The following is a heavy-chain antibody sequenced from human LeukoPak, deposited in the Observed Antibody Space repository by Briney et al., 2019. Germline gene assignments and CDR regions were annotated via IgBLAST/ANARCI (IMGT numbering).Heavy chain of an antibody. D-gene: IGHD2-2*03. Sequence: PSETLSLTCTVSGGSISSYYWSWIRQPAGKGLEWSGRIYTSGSTNYNPSLKSRVTMSVDTSKNQFSLKLSSVTAADTAVYYCARALSGYCSSTSCFDYYYYYMDVWGKGTTVTVSS. J-gene: IGHJ6*03. CDR1: GGSISSYY. CDR3: ARALSGYCSSTSCFDYYYYYMDV. CDR2: IYTSGST. V-gene: IGHV4-4*07.